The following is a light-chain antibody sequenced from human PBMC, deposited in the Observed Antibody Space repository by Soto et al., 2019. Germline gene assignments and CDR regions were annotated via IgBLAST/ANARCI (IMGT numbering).Light chain of an antibody. V-gene: IGLV1-40*01. CDR2: GNI. CDR3: QIYDSPLSARYV. Sequence: QSVLTQPPSVSGAPGQRVTIYCTGSSSNIGAGYDVHWYQQRPGTAPKLLIFGNINRPSGVPDRFSGSKSGTSASLAITGLQAEDEADYYCQIYDSPLSARYVFGTGTKLTVL. CDR1: SSNIGAGYD. J-gene: IGLJ1*01.